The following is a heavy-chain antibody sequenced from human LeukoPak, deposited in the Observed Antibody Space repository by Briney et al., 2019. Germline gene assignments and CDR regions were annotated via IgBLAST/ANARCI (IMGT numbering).Heavy chain of an antibody. Sequence: SETLSLTCTVSGGSISSYYWSWIRQPPGKGLEWIGYIYYSGSTNYNPSLKSRVTISVDTSKNQFSLKLSSVTGADTAVYYCAGAIYYHGSSGYPLRYYGMDVWGQGTTVTVSS. CDR1: GGSISSYY. J-gene: IGHJ6*02. CDR3: AGAIYYHGSSGYPLRYYGMDV. V-gene: IGHV4-59*01. CDR2: IYYSGST. D-gene: IGHD3-22*01.